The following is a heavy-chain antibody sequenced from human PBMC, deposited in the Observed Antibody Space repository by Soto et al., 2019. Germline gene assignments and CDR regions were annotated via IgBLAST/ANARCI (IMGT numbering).Heavy chain of an antibody. CDR1: GYSFTNYG. J-gene: IGHJ6*03. D-gene: IGHD6-19*01. Sequence: QDQLVQSGVEVKKPGASVKVSCKASGYSFTNYGITWVRQAPGQGFEWMGWISAYNDNTKYAQKLQGRVTMTTDASTSTAYLELRSLTSDDTAVYYCARDRGVAPPVAVNTHYYYYMDVWGKGTTVTVSS. CDR3: ARDRGVAPPVAVNTHYYYYMDV. CDR2: ISAYNDNT. V-gene: IGHV1-18*01.